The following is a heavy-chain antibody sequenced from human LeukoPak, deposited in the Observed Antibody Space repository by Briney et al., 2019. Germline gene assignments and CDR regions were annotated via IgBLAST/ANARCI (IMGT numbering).Heavy chain of an antibody. CDR1: GYTFTSYG. V-gene: IGHV1-18*01. J-gene: IGHJ4*02. Sequence: GASVRVSCKASGYTFTSYGISWVRQAPGQGLEWMGWISAYNGNTNYAQKLQGRVTMTTDTSTSTAYMELRSLRSDDTAVYYCARDTGGRYCTNGACLERSMDVYFDYWGQGTLVTVSS. CDR3: ARDTGGRYCTNGACLERSMDVYFDY. CDR2: ISAYNGNT. D-gene: IGHD2-8*01.